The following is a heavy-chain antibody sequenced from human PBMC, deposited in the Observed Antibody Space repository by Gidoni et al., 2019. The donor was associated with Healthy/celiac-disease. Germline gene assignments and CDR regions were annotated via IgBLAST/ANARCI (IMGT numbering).Heavy chain of an antibody. D-gene: IGHD3-3*01. Sequence: QVQLVESGGGVVQPGRSLRLSCAASGFTFSSYAMHWVRQAPGKGRDWVAVISYDGSNKYYADSVKGRFTISRDNSKNTLYLQMNSLRAEDTAVYYCARDHTSLPAASRFLEWLLDYWGQGTLVTVSS. J-gene: IGHJ4*02. V-gene: IGHV3-30-3*01. CDR1: GFTFSSYA. CDR2: ISYDGSNK. CDR3: ARDHTSLPAASRFLEWLLDY.